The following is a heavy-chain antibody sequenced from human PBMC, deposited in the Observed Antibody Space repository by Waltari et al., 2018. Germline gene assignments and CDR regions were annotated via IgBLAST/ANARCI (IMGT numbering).Heavy chain of an antibody. J-gene: IGHJ4*02. Sequence: LQLQESGPGLVTPSETLSLTCTVSGGSISSSSYYWGWIRKPPWERLEWVGLSRSKDNGGTTEDAATVKGRCAITRYESKSIAYQQMSSLKTEDTAVYYCTGISMYGDNPLNWGQGTLVTVSS. CDR3: TGISMYGDNPLN. V-gene: IGHV3-49*05. CDR2: SRSKDNGGTT. D-gene: IGHD4-17*01. CDR1: GGSISSSSYY.